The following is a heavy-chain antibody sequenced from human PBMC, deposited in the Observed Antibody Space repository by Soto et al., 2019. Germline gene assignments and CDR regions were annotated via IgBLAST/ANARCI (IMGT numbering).Heavy chain of an antibody. CDR1: GYTFTGYY. CDR3: ARDVVGIPSRYWYFDL. CDR2: INPNSGGT. V-gene: IGHV1-2*04. Sequence: ASVKVSCKASGYTFTGYYMHWGRQAPGQGLEWMGWINPNSGGTNYAQKFQGWVTMTRDTSTSTAYMELSRLRSDDTAVYYCARDVVGIPSRYWYFDLWGRGTLVTVSS. D-gene: IGHD2-21*01. J-gene: IGHJ2*01.